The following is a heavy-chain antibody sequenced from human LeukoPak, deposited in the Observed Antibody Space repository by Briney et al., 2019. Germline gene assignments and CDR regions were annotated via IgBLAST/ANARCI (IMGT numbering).Heavy chain of an antibody. D-gene: IGHD5-24*01. J-gene: IGHJ6*02. V-gene: IGHV1-2*02. CDR3: ARGRWLQNYYGMDV. CDR2: INLNSGGK. Sequence: SSVTDTCQASRYTLTGYYIHCVGQAPAKGLAWMGWINLNSGGKHYVQKFQGRVTMTRDTSTSTAYMELSRLRADDTAVYYCARGRWLQNYYGMDVWGQGTTVTVSS. CDR1: RYTLTGYY.